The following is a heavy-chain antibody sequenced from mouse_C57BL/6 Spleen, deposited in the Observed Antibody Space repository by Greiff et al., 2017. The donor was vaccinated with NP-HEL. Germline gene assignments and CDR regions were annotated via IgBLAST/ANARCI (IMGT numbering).Heavy chain of an antibody. V-gene: IGHV1-55*01. CDR1: GYTFTSYW. Sequence: VQLQQPGAELVKPGASVKMSCKASGYTFTSYWITWVKQRPGQGLEWIGDIYPGSGSTNYNEKFKSKATLTVDTSSSTAYMQLSSLTSEDSAVYYCANYDYDEGGRAMDYWGQGTSVTVSS. D-gene: IGHD2-4*01. J-gene: IGHJ4*01. CDR3: ANYDYDEGGRAMDY. CDR2: IYPGSGST.